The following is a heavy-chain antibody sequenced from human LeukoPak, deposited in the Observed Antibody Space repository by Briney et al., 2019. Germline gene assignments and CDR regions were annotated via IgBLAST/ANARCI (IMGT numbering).Heavy chain of an antibody. Sequence: PGGSLRLSCAASGFTVSSNYMSWVRQAPGKGLEWVSAISGSGGSTYYADSVKGRFTISRDNSKNTLYLQMNSLRAEDTAVYYCAKDLEAIVVVPAAFDYWGQGTLVTVSS. V-gene: IGHV3-23*01. J-gene: IGHJ4*02. D-gene: IGHD2-2*01. CDR1: GFTVSSNY. CDR3: AKDLEAIVVVPAAFDY. CDR2: ISGSGGST.